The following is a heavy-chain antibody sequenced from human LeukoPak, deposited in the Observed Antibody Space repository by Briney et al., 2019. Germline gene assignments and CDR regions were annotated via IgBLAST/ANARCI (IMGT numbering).Heavy chain of an antibody. CDR2: IKQDGSEK. D-gene: IGHD3-22*01. CDR3: ARDLYYGTIDY. V-gene: IGHV3-7*03. CDR1: GFTFSSYW. J-gene: IGHJ4*02. Sequence: GGSLRLSCAASGFTFSSYWMSWVRQAPGKELEWVANIKQDGSEKYYVDSVKGRFTISRDNAKNSLYLQMNSLRAEDTAVYYCARDLYYGTIDYWGQGTLVTVSS.